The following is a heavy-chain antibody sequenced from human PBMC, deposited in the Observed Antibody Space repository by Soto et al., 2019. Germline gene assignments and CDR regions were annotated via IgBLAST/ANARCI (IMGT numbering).Heavy chain of an antibody. J-gene: IGHJ6*02. Sequence: QVRLVESGGGVAQPGRSLRLSCAASGFSFSTHTMHWVRQAPGKGLEWVAVISYDGRNNYYADSVKGRFTISRDNSKNTLYLQMNSLRAEDTAVYYCARHIVVLATVYGMDVWGQGTTVTVSS. CDR1: GFSFSTHT. V-gene: IGHV3-30*04. CDR2: ISYDGRNN. CDR3: ARHIVVLATVYGMDV. D-gene: IGHD2-21*01.